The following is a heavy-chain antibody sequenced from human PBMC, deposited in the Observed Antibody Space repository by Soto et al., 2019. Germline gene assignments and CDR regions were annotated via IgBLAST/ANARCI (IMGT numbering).Heavy chain of an antibody. J-gene: IGHJ5*02. CDR2: IIPIFGTA. D-gene: IGHD5-12*01. CDR1: GYTFTSYG. CDR3: AREYGYSGYAPRNHWFDP. Sequence: SVKVSCKASGYTFTSYGISWVRQAPGQGLEWMGGIIPIFGTANYAQKFQGRVTITADESTSTAYMELSSLRSEDTAVYYCAREYGYSGYAPRNHWFDPWGQGTLVTVSS. V-gene: IGHV1-69*01.